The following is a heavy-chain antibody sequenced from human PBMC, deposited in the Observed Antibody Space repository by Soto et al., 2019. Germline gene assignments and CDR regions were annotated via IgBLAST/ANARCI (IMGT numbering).Heavy chain of an antibody. J-gene: IGHJ4*02. CDR2: IWYDGSNK. D-gene: IGHD2-2*01. CDR3: ARGGACCSSTNDYRSGRKEPKDY. V-gene: IGHV3-33*01. Sequence: GGSMRLSSRVSGFPFSSLGMHWVSQPQNKGLEWVAVIWYDGSNKYYADSVKDRFTIARDKSKNTLCRQMNSLGAEDTAVYYCARGGACCSSTNDYRSGRKEPKDYWGQGTLVTVSS. CDR1: GFPFSSLG.